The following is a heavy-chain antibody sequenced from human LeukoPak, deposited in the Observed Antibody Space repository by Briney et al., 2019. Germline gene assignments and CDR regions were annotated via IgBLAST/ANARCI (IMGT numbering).Heavy chain of an antibody. J-gene: IGHJ1*01. D-gene: IGHD1-14*01. V-gene: IGHV3-7*03. CDR1: GLTFTNYW. CDR3: ARKGSRRPSPEGV. Sequence: GGSLRLSCAASGLTFTNYWMSWVRQAPGKGLEWVADIKQDGSEKYYVDSVKGRFTISRDNAKNSLSLQMDTLRAEDTAVYYCARKGSRRPSPEGVWGQGTLVTVSS. CDR2: IKQDGSEK.